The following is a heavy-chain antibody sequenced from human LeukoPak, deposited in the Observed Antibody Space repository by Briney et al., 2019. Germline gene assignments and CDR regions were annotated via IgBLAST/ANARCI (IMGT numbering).Heavy chain of an antibody. D-gene: IGHD6-13*01. V-gene: IGHV3-48*01. Sequence: GGSLRLSCAASGFTFDTYSMTWVRQAPGKGLEWVSYISGSSSTIYYADSVKGRFTISRDNAKNSLYLQMNSLRAEDTAVYYCARDWYSRIDYRGQGTLVTVSS. CDR1: GFTFDTYS. CDR2: ISGSSSTI. J-gene: IGHJ4*02. CDR3: ARDWYSRIDY.